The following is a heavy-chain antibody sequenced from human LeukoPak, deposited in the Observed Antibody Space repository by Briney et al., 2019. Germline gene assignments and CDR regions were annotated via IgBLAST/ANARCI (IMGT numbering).Heavy chain of an antibody. J-gene: IGHJ4*02. CDR1: GFTFSDYY. CDR2: ISSSGSTI. CDR3: AREQIFGVVIVKSYFDF. D-gene: IGHD3-3*01. V-gene: IGHV3-11*04. Sequence: PGGSLRLSCAASGFTFSDYYMSWIRQAPGKGLEWVSYISSSGSTIYYADSVKGRFTISRDNAKNSLYLQVDSLRAEDRAVYYCAREQIFGVVIVKSYFDFWGQGTLVTVSS.